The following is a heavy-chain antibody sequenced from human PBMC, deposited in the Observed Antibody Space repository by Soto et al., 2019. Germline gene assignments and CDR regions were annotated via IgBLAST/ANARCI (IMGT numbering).Heavy chain of an antibody. CDR1: GYSFTSYW. CDR2: IDPGDSYT. V-gene: IGHV5-10-1*01. Sequence: GESLKISCQGSGYSFTSYWISWVRQMPGKGLEWMGRIDPGDSYTNYSPSFQGHVTISADKSISTAYLQWSSLKASDTAMYYCARTSMQSRGYSYGHGGMDVWGQGTTVTVSS. D-gene: IGHD5-18*01. J-gene: IGHJ6*02. CDR3: ARTSMQSRGYSYGHGGMDV.